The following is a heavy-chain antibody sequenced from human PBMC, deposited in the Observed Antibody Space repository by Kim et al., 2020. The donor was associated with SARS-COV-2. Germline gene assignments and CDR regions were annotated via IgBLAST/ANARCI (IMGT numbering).Heavy chain of an antibody. V-gene: IGHV1-69*13. J-gene: IGHJ4*02. CDR1: GGTFSSYA. Sequence: SVKVSCKASGGTFSSYAISWVRQAPGQGLEWMGGIIPIFGTANYAQKFQGRVTITADESTSTAYMELSSLRSEDTAVYYCASEWLIAAAGSGNYWGQGTLVTVSS. CDR3: ASEWLIAAAGSGNY. D-gene: IGHD6-13*01. CDR2: IIPIFGTA.